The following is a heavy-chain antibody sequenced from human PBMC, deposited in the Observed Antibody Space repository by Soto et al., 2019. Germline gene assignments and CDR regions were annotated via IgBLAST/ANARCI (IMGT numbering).Heavy chain of an antibody. CDR2: ISGDGNDK. D-gene: IGHD1-26*01. CDR1: GFIFRHCG. J-gene: IGHJ4*02. V-gene: IGHV3-30*03. Sequence: QVQLVESGGGVVQPGRSLRLSCAASGFIFRHCGMHWVRRAPGKGLEWVATISGDGNDKYYPDSMKGRFTISRDNFNNTLYLQLNSLRPEDTAVYHCVQGASTAHQPLDSWGQGVLVTVSS. CDR3: VQGASTAHQPLDS.